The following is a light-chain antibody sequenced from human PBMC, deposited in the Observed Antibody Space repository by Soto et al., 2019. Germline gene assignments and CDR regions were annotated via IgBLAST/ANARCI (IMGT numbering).Light chain of an antibody. J-gene: IGKJ2*01. V-gene: IGKV1-5*03. CDR2: EVS. CDR1: QSINKW. CDR3: QQYNSF. Sequence: DIQMTQSPSTLFVSVGDTVTITCRASQSINKWLAWYQQKPGKAPKLLIYEVSALESGVPSRFSGSVSGTEFTLTISSLQADDISTYYCQQYNSFFGQGTKLEIK.